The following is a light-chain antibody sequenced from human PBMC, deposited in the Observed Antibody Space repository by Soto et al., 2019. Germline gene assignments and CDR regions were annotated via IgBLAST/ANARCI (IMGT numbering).Light chain of an antibody. Sequence: DIQMTQSPSSLSASGGDRITITCRASQNIGTLLNWYQQKPGKAPKLLIYGTSNLQSGVPSRFSGSGSGTDFTLTISSLQPEDFATYYCQQSYIAPLTFGGGTRVEI. V-gene: IGKV1-39*01. CDR3: QQSYIAPLT. CDR1: QNIGTL. J-gene: IGKJ4*01. CDR2: GTS.